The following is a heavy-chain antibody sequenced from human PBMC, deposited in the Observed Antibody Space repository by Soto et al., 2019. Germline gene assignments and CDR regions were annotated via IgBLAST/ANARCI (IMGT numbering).Heavy chain of an antibody. J-gene: IGHJ4*02. CDR3: ARCIAAAGPIYY. Sequence: QVQLQESGPGLVKPSGTLSLTCAVSGGSISSSNWWSWGRQPPGKVLEWIGDIYHSGSTNYNPALKSRVTISVNPSQNEFSLKLSSVTAADAAVYYCARCIAAAGPIYYWGQGSLVTVSS. CDR2: IYHSGST. CDR1: GGSISSSNW. D-gene: IGHD6-13*01. V-gene: IGHV4-4*02.